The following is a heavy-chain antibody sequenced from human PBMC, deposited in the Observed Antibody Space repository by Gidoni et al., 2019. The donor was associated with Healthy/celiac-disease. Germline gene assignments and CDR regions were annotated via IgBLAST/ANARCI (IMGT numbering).Heavy chain of an antibody. Sequence: EVQLLESGGGLVQPGGSLRLSCAAPGFTFSSYAMSWVRQAPGKGLEWVSAISGSGGSTYYADSVKGRLTIARDNSKNTLYLQMNSLRAEDTAVYYCAKVGLEWLLYFDYWGQGTLVTVSS. V-gene: IGHV3-23*01. CDR2: ISGSGGST. CDR1: GFTFSSYA. CDR3: AKVGLEWLLYFDY. J-gene: IGHJ4*02. D-gene: IGHD3-3*01.